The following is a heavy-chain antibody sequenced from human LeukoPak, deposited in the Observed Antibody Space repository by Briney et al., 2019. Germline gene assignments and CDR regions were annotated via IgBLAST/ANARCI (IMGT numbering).Heavy chain of an antibody. Sequence: GASVKVSCKASGGTFSSYAISWVRQAPGQGLEWMGGIIPIFGTANYAQKFQGRVTITADKSTSTAYMELSSLRSEDTAVYYCARGGGGYYYDSSGYYHLDYWGQGTLVTVSS. CDR1: GGTFSSYA. J-gene: IGHJ4*02. V-gene: IGHV1-69*06. D-gene: IGHD3-22*01. CDR3: ARGGGGYYYDSSGYYHLDY. CDR2: IIPIFGTA.